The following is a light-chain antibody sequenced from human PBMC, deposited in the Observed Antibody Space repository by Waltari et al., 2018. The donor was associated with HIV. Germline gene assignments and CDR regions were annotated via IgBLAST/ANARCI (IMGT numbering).Light chain of an antibody. CDR2: DAS. CDR1: QGISTS. CDR3: QQLHTYPHS. Sequence: DIRLTQSPSFLSASLKDRVTITCLTSQGISTSLAWYQQRPGQAPELLIYDASVLQTGVPSRFSGSGSATRFTLTISSLQPDDFGVYYCQQLHTYPHSFGGGTKVE. V-gene: IGKV1-9*01. J-gene: IGKJ4*01.